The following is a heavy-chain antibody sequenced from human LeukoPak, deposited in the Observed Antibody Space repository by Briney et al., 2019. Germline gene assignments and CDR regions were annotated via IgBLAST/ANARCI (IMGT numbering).Heavy chain of an antibody. CDR1: GFTVSSNY. D-gene: IGHD6-19*01. Sequence: PGGSLRLSCAASGFTVSSNYMSWVRQAPGKGLEWVSSISSSSSYIYYADSVKGRFTTSRDNAKNSLYLQMNSLRAEDTAVYYCARDFPILLYSLGSGWYDDYWAREPWSPSPQ. J-gene: IGHJ4*02. V-gene: IGHV3-21*01. CDR3: ARDFPILLYSLGSGWYDDY. CDR2: ISSSSSYI.